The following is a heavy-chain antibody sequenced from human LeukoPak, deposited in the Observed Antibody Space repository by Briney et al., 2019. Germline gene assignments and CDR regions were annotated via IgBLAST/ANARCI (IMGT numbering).Heavy chain of an antibody. Sequence: SETLSLTCTVSGGSISSYYWSWIRQPPGKGLEWIGYIYYSGSTNYNPSLKSRVTISVDTSKNQFSLKLSSVTAADTAVYYCARVQLDSSGDWGYFDYWGQGTLVTVSS. D-gene: IGHD3-22*01. J-gene: IGHJ4*02. V-gene: IGHV4-59*12. CDR2: IYYSGST. CDR3: ARVQLDSSGDWGYFDY. CDR1: GGSISSYY.